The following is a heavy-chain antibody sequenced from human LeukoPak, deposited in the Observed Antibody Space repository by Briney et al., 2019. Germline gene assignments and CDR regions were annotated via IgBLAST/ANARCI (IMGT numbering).Heavy chain of an antibody. Sequence: AGGSLRLSCAASGFTFSSYAMHWVRQAPGKGLEWVAVISYDGSNKYYADSVKGRFTISRDNSKNTLYLQMNSLRAEDTAVYYCARVFFPEYSSSLRNNWFDPWGQGTLVTVSS. V-gene: IGHV3-30*04. CDR3: ARVFFPEYSSSLRNNWFDP. CDR2: ISYDGSNK. D-gene: IGHD6-6*01. J-gene: IGHJ5*02. CDR1: GFTFSSYA.